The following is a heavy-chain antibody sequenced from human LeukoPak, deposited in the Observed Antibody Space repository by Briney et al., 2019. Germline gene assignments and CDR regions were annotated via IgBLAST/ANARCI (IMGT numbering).Heavy chain of an antibody. CDR2: IIPIFGTA. Sequence: SVKVSCKASGGTFSSYAISWVRQAPGQGLEWMGGIIPIFGTANYAQKFQGRVTMTRDTSTSTVYMELSSLRSEDTAVYYCARARVNDFWSGYFDYWGQGTLVTVSS. CDR3: ARARVNDFWSGYFDY. V-gene: IGHV1-69*05. D-gene: IGHD3-3*01. J-gene: IGHJ4*02. CDR1: GGTFSSYA.